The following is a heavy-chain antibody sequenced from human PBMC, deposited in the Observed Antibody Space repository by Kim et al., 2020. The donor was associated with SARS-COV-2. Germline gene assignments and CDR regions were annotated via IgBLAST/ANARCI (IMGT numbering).Heavy chain of an antibody. CDR2: IYPGDSDT. J-gene: IGHJ4*02. D-gene: IGHD2-8*01. Sequence: GESLKISCKGSGYSFTSHWIGWVRQMPGKGLEWMGIIYPGDSDTRYSPSFEGQVTISADKSSSTAYLQWSSLKASDTAMYYCAIMYQSVVDCWGQGTLVTVSS. CDR1: GYSFTSHW. V-gene: IGHV5-51*01. CDR3: AIMYQSVVDC.